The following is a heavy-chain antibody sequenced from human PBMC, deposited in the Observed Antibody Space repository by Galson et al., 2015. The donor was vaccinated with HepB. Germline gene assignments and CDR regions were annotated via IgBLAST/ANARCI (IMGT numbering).Heavy chain of an antibody. D-gene: IGHD6-19*01. J-gene: IGHJ4*02. V-gene: IGHV3-49*04. CDR2: IRSKAYGGTT. Sequence: SLRLSCAASGFTFGDYAMSWVRQAPGKGLEWVGFIRSKAYGGTTEYAASVKGRFTISRDDSKSIAYLQMNSLKTEDTAVYYCTRATAVAGTGFDYWGQGTLVTVSS. CDR3: TRATAVAGTGFDY. CDR1: GFTFGDYA.